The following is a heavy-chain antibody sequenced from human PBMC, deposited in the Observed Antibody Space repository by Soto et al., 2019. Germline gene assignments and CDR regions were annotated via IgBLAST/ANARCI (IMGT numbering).Heavy chain of an antibody. D-gene: IGHD6-6*01. Sequence: GGSLRLSCAASGFTFSSYWMSWVRQAPGKGLEWVANIKQDGSEKYYLDSVKGRFTISRDNAKNSLYLQMNSLRAEDTAVYYCAREKQLVLRYFDYWGQGTLVTVSS. J-gene: IGHJ4*02. CDR1: GFTFSSYW. CDR2: IKQDGSEK. CDR3: AREKQLVLRYFDY. V-gene: IGHV3-7*01.